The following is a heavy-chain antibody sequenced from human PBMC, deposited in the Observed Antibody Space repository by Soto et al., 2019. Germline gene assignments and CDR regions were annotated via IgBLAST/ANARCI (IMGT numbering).Heavy chain of an antibody. V-gene: IGHV1-69*13. D-gene: IGHD3-10*01. CDR3: TTYGSGTSYTYYFDY. J-gene: IGHJ4*02. CDR2: IIPIFGTA. CDR1: GGTFSSYA. Sequence: GASVKVSCKASGGTFSSYAISWVRQAPGQGLEWMGGIIPIFGTANYAQKFRGRVTITADESTSTAYMELSSLRTEDTAVYYCTTYGSGTSYTYYFDYWGQGTLVTVSS.